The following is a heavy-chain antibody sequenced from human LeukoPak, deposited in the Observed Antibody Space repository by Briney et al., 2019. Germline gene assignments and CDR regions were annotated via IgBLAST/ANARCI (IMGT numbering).Heavy chain of an antibody. CDR1: GYSIRGGYY. CDR2: ISYRGST. CDR3: ARDYNRNDFYGDYRHFYY. V-gene: IGHV4-38-2*02. Sequence: AETLSLTCSVSGYSIRGGYYWGWIRQPPGKGLEWIGSISYRGSTYYNPSLKGRVTISVDTSRNLFSLKLSSVTAADTAVYYCARDYNRNDFYGDYRHFYYWGPGTLVTVSS. D-gene: IGHD4-17*01. J-gene: IGHJ4*02.